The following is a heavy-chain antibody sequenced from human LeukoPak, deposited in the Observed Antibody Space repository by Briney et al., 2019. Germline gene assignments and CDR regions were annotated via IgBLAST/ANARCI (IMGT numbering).Heavy chain of an antibody. V-gene: IGHV3-21*01. D-gene: IGHD1-14*01. CDR2: ISSSSYI. J-gene: IGHJ4*02. CDR1: GFTFSSYS. Sequence: GGSLRLSCAASGFTFSSYSMNWVRQAPGKGLEWVSSISSSSYIYYADSVKGRFTISRDNAKNSLYLQMNSLRAEDTAVYYCAGEKDRGYFDYWGQGTLVTVSS. CDR3: AGEKDRGYFDY.